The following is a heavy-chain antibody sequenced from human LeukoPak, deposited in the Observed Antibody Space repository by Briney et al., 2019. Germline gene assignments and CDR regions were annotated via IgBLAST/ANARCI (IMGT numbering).Heavy chain of an antibody. CDR2: ISAYNGNT. Sequence: ASVKVSCKASGYTFTSYYMHWVRQAPGQGLEWMGWISAYNGNTNYAQKLQGRVTMTTDTSTSTAYMELRSLRSDDTAVYYCARPDSGSYYLWGQGTLVTVSS. J-gene: IGHJ4*02. CDR3: ARPDSGSYYL. V-gene: IGHV1-18*04. CDR1: GYTFTSYY. D-gene: IGHD1-26*01.